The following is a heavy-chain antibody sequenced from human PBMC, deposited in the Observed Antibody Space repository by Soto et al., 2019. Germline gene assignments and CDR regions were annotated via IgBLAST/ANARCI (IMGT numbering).Heavy chain of an antibody. J-gene: IGHJ5*02. Sequence: EVQLVESGGGLVQPGGSLRLSCAASGFTFSSYEMNWVRRAPGKGLEWVSYISSSGSTIYYADSVKGRFTISRDNAKNSLYLQMNSLRAEDTAVYYCARVDSSGYYYNWFDPWGQGTLVTVSS. CDR1: GFTFSSYE. CDR3: ARVDSSGYYYNWFDP. CDR2: ISSSGSTI. V-gene: IGHV3-48*03. D-gene: IGHD3-22*01.